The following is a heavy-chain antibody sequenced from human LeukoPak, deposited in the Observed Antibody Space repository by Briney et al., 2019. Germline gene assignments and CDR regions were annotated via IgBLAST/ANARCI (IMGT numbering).Heavy chain of an antibody. Sequence: ASVKVSCKASGGTFSSYAISWVRQAPGQGLEWMGGIIPIFGTANYAQKFQGRVTITTDESTSTAYMELSSLRSEDRAVYYCAREAVSSGWYYFDYWGQGTLVTVSS. D-gene: IGHD6-19*01. CDR1: GGTFSSYA. CDR3: AREAVSSGWYYFDY. CDR2: IIPIFGTA. J-gene: IGHJ4*02. V-gene: IGHV1-69*05.